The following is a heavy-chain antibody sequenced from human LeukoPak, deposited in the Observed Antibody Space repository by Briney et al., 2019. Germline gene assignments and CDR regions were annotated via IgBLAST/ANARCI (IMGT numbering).Heavy chain of an antibody. J-gene: IGHJ6*04. CDR3: AKTPLGYCSSTSCFHYYYGMDV. CDR2: IIPIFGTA. CDR1: GGTFSSYA. D-gene: IGHD2-2*01. V-gene: IGHV1-69*06. Sequence: GASVKVSCKASGGTFSSYAISWVRQAPGQGLEWMGGIIPIFGTANYAQKFQGRVTITADKSTSTAYMELSSLRSEDTAVYYCAKTPLGYCSSTSCFHYYYGMDVWGKGTTVTVSS.